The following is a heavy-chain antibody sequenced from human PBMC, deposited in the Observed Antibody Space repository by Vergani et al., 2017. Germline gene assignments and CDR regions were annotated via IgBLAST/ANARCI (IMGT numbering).Heavy chain of an antibody. CDR2: IYHSGTA. J-gene: IGHJ5*02. V-gene: IGHV4-59*02. Sequence: QVRLQESGPGLVKPSETLSLTCNVSVGSDTLFYLSWLRQSPGKGLEWIGYIYHSGTANYNPSLKSRVLMSLDTSKNQFSLKLNSVTAADTAVYYCGRVADFYGLGSRLLDLWGQGILVTVSS. CDR3: GRVADFYGLGSRLLDL. D-gene: IGHD3-10*01. CDR1: VGSDTLFY.